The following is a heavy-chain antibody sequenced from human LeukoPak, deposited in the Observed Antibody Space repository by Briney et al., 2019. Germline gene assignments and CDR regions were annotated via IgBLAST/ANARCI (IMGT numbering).Heavy chain of an antibody. CDR2: ISAYNGNT. J-gene: IGHJ6*02. Sequence: ASVEVSCKASGYTFTSYGISWVRQAPGQGLEWMGWISAYNGNTNYAQKLQGRVTMTTDTSTSTAYMELRSLRSDDTAVYYCAGVYPTNFVVPAAAGHYYYGMDVWGQGTTVTVSS. CDR3: AGVYPTNFVVPAAAGHYYYGMDV. V-gene: IGHV1-18*01. D-gene: IGHD2-2*01. CDR1: GYTFTSYG.